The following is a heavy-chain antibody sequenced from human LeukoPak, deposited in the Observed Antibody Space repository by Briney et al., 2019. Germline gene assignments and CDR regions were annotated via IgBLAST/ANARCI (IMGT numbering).Heavy chain of an antibody. V-gene: IGHV1-2*02. CDR1: GYTFTGYY. D-gene: IGHD3-22*01. J-gene: IGHJ6*02. CDR2: INPNSGGT. CDR3: ARGRGLGPSGSHYGMDV. Sequence: ASVKVSCKASGYTFTGYYMHWVRQAPGQGLEWMGWINPNSGGTNYAQKFQGRVTMTRDTSISTAYMELSRLRSDDTAVYYCARGRGLGPSGSHYGMDVWGQGTTVTVSS.